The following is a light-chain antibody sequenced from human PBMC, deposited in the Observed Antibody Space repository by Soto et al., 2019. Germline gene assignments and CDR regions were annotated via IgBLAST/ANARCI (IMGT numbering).Light chain of an antibody. CDR3: AAWDDSLTGPV. J-gene: IGLJ3*02. V-gene: IGLV1-44*01. Sequence: QSVLIQSPSASGTPGQRVTLSCSGSRSNIGSNTVNWYHQVPGTAPRLLIYANNQRPSGVPDRFSGSKSGTSASLAISGLQSEDEADYYCAAWDDSLTGPVFGGGTKLAVL. CDR2: ANN. CDR1: RSNIGSNT.